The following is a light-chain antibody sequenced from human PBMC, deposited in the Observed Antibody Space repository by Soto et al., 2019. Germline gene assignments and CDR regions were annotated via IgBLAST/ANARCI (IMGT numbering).Light chain of an antibody. CDR3: LLDYGSAQV. CDR2: SIS. V-gene: IGLV7-43*01. CDR1: TGAVTSGYY. J-gene: IGLJ3*02. Sequence: QAVVTQEPSLTGSPGGTVTITCASSTGAVTSGYYPNWFQQKPGQPPRPLIYSISNKHSWTPARCSGSLLGDKAALTLSGVLPEDEADYYCLLDYGSAQVFGGGTKLTVL.